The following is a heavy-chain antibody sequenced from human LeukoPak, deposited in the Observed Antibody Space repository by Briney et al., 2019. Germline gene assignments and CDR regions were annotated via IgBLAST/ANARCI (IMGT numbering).Heavy chain of an antibody. CDR3: ARRLSLRFDAFAV. CDR1: GFTFSNAW. Sequence: GGSLRLSCAASGFTFSNAWMSWVRQAPGKGLEWVGRIKSKTDGGTTDYAAPVKGRFTISRDTSKNTLFLQMNSLRAEDTALYFCARRLSLRFDAFAVWGPGTVVTVSS. CDR2: IKSKTDGGTT. V-gene: IGHV3-15*01. J-gene: IGHJ3*01. D-gene: IGHD3-3*01.